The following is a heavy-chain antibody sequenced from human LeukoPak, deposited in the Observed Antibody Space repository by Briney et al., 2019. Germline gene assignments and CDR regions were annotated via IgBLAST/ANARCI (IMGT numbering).Heavy chain of an antibody. J-gene: IGHJ3*02. D-gene: IGHD3-10*01. CDR2: INPNSGGT. CDR1: GYTFTSYG. CDR3: ARPRGLWFGELFPPGDAFDI. V-gene: IGHV1-2*02. Sequence: ASVKVSCKASGYTFTSYGISWVRQAPGQGLEWMGWINPNSGGTNYAQKFQGRVTMTRDTSISTAYMELSRLRSDDTAVYYCARPRGLWFGELFPPGDAFDIWGQGTMVTVSS.